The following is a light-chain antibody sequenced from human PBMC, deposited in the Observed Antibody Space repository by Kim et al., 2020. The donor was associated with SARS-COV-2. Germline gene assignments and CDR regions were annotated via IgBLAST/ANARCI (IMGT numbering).Light chain of an antibody. Sequence: LSPGERATLSCRASRSVSSTYLGWYQQRPGQAPRLLIYGGSSRATGIPDRFTATGSGTDFTLTISRLEPEDFAVYYCQYYSSPYTFGLGTKLEI. CDR1: RSVSSTY. V-gene: IGKV3-20*01. J-gene: IGKJ2*01. CDR2: GGS. CDR3: QYYSSPYT.